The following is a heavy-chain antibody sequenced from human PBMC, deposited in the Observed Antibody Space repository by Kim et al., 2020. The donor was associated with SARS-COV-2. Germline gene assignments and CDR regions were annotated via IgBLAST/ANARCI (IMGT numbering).Heavy chain of an antibody. CDR3: TREYYYDSSGSTGYAFDI. Sequence: ASVKVSCKASGYTFTSYGISWVRQAPGQGLEWMGWISAYNGNTNYAQKLQGRVTMTTDTSTSTAYMELRSLRSDDTAVYYCTREYYYDSSGSTGYAFDIWGQGTMVTVSS. CDR2: ISAYNGNT. CDR1: GYTFTSYG. D-gene: IGHD3-22*01. V-gene: IGHV1-18*04. J-gene: IGHJ3*02.